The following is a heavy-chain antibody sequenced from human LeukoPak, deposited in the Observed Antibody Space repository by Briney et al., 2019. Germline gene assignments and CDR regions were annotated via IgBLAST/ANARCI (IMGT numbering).Heavy chain of an antibody. CDR1: GYTFTSHG. V-gene: IGHV1-18*01. CDR3: ARGGCSGGSCYGDY. D-gene: IGHD2-15*01. Sequence: GASVKVSCKASGYTFTSHGISWVRQAPGQGLEWVGWISGHNGDTNYAQKVQGRVTMTTDTSISTAYMELSRLRSDDTAVYYCARGGCSGGSCYGDYWGQGTLVTVSS. J-gene: IGHJ4*02. CDR2: ISGHNGDT.